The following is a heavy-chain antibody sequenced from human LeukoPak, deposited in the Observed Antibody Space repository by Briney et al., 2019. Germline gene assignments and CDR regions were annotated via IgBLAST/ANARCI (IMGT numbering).Heavy chain of an antibody. Sequence: PGGSLRLSCAASGFTFSDHYMDWVRQAPGEGLEWVGRSRNKANSYTTEYAASVKGRFTISRDVSKDSLYLQMNSLKTEDTAVYYCARAGLVVVTARKSDAFDVWGQGTMVTVSS. J-gene: IGHJ3*01. CDR1: GFTFSDHY. CDR2: SRNKANSYTT. D-gene: IGHD2-21*02. V-gene: IGHV3-72*01. CDR3: ARAGLVVVTARKSDAFDV.